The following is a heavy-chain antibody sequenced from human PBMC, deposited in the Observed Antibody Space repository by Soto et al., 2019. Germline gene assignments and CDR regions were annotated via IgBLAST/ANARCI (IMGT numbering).Heavy chain of an antibody. CDR2: ISGSGGST. V-gene: IGHV3-23*01. Sequence: EVQLLESGGGLVQPGGSLRLSCAASGFTFSSYAMSWVRQAPGKGLEWVSAISGSGGSTYYADSVKGRFTISRDNSKNTLDLKMNSLRAEDTAVYYGAKDLFGYYDSSGTLEYWGQGTLVTVSS. J-gene: IGHJ4*02. CDR1: GFTFSSYA. CDR3: AKDLFGYYDSSGTLEY. D-gene: IGHD3-22*01.